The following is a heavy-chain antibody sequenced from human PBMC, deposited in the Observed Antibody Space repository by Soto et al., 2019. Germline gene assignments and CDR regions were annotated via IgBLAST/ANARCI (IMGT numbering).Heavy chain of an antibody. CDR1: GGSISSSSYY. J-gene: IGHJ4*02. D-gene: IGHD4-17*01. Sequence: SGTLTLTCTVSGGSISSSSYYWGWIRQPPGKGLEWIGSIYYSGSTYYNPSLKSRVTISVDTSKNQFSLKLSSVTAADTAVYYCARGFPTVVTVDYWGQGTLVTVSS. CDR3: ARGFPTVVTVDY. V-gene: IGHV4-39*01. CDR2: IYYSGST.